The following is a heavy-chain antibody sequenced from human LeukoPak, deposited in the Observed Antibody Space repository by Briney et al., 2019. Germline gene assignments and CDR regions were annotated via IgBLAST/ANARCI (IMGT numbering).Heavy chain of an antibody. J-gene: IGHJ4*02. V-gene: IGHV4-30-2*01. CDR3: ARVGGRWLQVYYFDY. CDR2: IYHSGST. CDR1: GGSISSGGYY. Sequence: SETLSLTCTVSGGSISSGGYYWSWIRQPPGKGLEWIGYIYHSGSTYYNPSLKSRVTISVDRSKNQFSLKLSSVTAADTAVYYCARVGGRWLQVYYFDYWGQGTLVTVSS. D-gene: IGHD5-24*01.